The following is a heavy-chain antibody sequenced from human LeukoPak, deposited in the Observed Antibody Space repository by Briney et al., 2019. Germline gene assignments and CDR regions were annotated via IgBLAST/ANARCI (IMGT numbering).Heavy chain of an antibody. D-gene: IGHD6-6*01. V-gene: IGHV4-30-2*01. CDR1: GGSISSGGYY. CDR2: IYHSGST. CDR3: ARDWGIAAHPDREAFDI. Sequence: PSQTLSLTCTVSGGSISSGGYYWSWIRQPPGKGLEWIGYIYHSGSTYYNPSLKSRVTISVDRSKNQFSLKLSSVTAADTAVYYCARDWGIAAHPDREAFDIWGQGTMVTVSS. J-gene: IGHJ3*02.